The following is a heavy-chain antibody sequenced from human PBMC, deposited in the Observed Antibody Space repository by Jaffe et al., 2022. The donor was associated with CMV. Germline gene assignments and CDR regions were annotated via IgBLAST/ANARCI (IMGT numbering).Heavy chain of an antibody. CDR3: ARDRESSGMDV. V-gene: IGHV4-59*01. J-gene: IGHJ6*02. CDR2: IYYSGST. Sequence: QVQLQESGPGLVKPSETLSLTCTVSGGSISSYYWSWIRQPPGKGLEWIGYIYYSGSTNYNPSLKSRVTISVDTSKNQFSLKLSSVTAADTAVYYCARDRESSGMDVWGQGTTVTVSS. CDR1: GGSISSYY. D-gene: IGHD1-26*01.